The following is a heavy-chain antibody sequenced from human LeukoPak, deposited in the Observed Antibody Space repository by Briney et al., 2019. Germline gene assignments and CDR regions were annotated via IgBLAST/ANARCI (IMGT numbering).Heavy chain of an antibody. J-gene: IGHJ5*02. D-gene: IGHD2-8*01. CDR1: GFTFSSYW. Sequence: PGGSLRLSCAASGFTFSSYWMSWVRQAPGKGLEWVANIKQDGSEKYYVDSVKVRFTISRDNAKNSLYLQMNSLRAEDTGVYYCARDGSTNGVCSTNFHWFAPCDQGTLVTVSS. CDR2: IKQDGSEK. CDR3: ARDGSTNGVCSTNFHWFAP. V-gene: IGHV3-7*01.